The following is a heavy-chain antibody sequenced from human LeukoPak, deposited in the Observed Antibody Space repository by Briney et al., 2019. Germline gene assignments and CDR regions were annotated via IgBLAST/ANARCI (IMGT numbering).Heavy chain of an antibody. V-gene: IGHV3-53*01. D-gene: IGHD4-17*01. CDR2: IYSGGNT. CDR1: GFTVSSNS. J-gene: IGHJ4*02. CDR3: TRRAGEYSHPYDY. Sequence: GGSLRLSCTVSGFTVSSNSMSWVRQAPGKGLEWVSFIYSGGNTHYSDSVKGRFTISRDNSKNTLYLQMNSPRAEDTAVYYCTRRAGEYSHPYDYWGQGTLVTVSS.